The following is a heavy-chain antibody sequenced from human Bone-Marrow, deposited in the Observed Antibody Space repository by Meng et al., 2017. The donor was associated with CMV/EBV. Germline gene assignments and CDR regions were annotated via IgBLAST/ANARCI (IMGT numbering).Heavy chain of an antibody. J-gene: IGHJ6*02. CDR1: GGTFNSYA. Sequence: SVKVSCKASGGTFNSYAISWVRQAPGQGLEWMGQIILIFDTANYAQKFQGRLTITTDESTSTAYMELSSLRSDDTAVYYCARVYCSSTSCRYNYGMDVWGQGTTVTVSS. V-gene: IGHV1-69*05. CDR3: ARVYCSSTSCRYNYGMDV. CDR2: IILIFDTA. D-gene: IGHD2-2*01.